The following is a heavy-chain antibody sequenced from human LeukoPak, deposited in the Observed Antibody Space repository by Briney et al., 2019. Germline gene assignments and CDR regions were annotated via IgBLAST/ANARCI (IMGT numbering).Heavy chain of an antibody. CDR1: GGSISSSSYY. CDR3: ATQPRQLRSRD. CDR2: IYYSGST. J-gene: IGHJ4*02. D-gene: IGHD5-18*01. Sequence: KPSETLSLTCTVSGGSISSSSYYWGWIRQPPGKGLERIGSIYYSGSTYYHPSLKSRVTISVDTSKNQFSLKLSSVTAAHRTVFYCATQPRQLRSRDRGQGTLVTV. V-gene: IGHV4-39*01.